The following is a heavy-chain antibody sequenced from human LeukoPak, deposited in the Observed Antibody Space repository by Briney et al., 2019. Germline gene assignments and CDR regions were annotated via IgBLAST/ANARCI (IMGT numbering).Heavy chain of an antibody. Sequence: ASVKVSCKASGYTFTSYGISWVRQAPGQGLEWMGWISAYNGNTNYAQKLQGRVTMTTGTSTSTAYMELRSLRSDDTAVYYCARAPGLEPVTRVDYWGQGTLVTVSS. J-gene: IGHJ4*02. V-gene: IGHV1-18*01. CDR1: GYTFTSYG. D-gene: IGHD1-1*01. CDR3: ARAPGLEPVTRVDY. CDR2: ISAYNGNT.